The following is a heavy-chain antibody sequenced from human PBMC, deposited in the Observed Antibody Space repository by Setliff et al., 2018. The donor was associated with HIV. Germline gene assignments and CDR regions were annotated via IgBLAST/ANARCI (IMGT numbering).Heavy chain of an antibody. D-gene: IGHD1-26*01. CDR3: ARGGVGYYFDY. J-gene: IGHJ4*02. CDR2: INPSGGST. Sequence: ASVKVSCKASGYTFTSYYMHWVRQAPGQGLEWMGIINPSGGSTSYAQKFQGRVTMTRDTSISTAYMELSRLRSDDTVVYYCARGGVGYYFDYWGQGTLVTVSS. CDR1: GYTFTSYY. V-gene: IGHV1-46*01.